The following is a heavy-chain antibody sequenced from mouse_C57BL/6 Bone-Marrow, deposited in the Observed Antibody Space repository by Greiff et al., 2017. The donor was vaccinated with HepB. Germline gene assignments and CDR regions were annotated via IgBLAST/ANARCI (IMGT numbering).Heavy chain of an antibody. V-gene: IGHV1-19*01. CDR2: INPYNGGT. J-gene: IGHJ4*01. CDR3: ARPWDVDYYAMDY. CDR1: GYTFTDYY. D-gene: IGHD4-1*01. Sequence: DVQLQESGPVLVKPGASVKMSCKASGYTFTDYYMNWVKQSHGKSLEWIGFINPYNGGTSYNQKFKGKATLTVDKSSSTAYMELNSLTSEDSAVYYCARPWDVDYYAMDYWGQGTSVTVSS.